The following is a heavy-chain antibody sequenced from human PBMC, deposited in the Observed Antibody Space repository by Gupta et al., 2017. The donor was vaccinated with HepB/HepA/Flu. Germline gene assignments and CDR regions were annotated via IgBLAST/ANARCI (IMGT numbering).Heavy chain of an antibody. V-gene: IGHV3-23*01. J-gene: IGHJ4*02. D-gene: IGHD4-11*01. Sequence: EVQLLESGGGLVQPGGSLRLSCAASGFTFNNYVMTWVRQAPGKGLEWVSYISGSGDKTNYADSVKGRFTISRDSSNNTLYLQMDSLRSEDTAVYYCAKGDLDSSNYFHWGRGILVTVSS. CDR1: GFTFNNYV. CDR2: ISGSGDKT. CDR3: AKGDLDSSNYFH.